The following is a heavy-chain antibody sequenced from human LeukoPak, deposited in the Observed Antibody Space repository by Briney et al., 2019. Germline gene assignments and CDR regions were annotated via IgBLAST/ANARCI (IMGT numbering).Heavy chain of an antibody. CDR1: GFTFSSNG. CDR2: ISYEETNK. CDR3: AKATAFDI. V-gene: IGHV3-30*18. J-gene: IGHJ3*02. Sequence: PGGTLSLSCAASGFTFSSNGMHWLPQAPGQGLEWVAVISYEETNKYYADSVKGRFTISRDNSKNTLYLQMNSLRAEDTAVYYCAKATAFDIWGQGTMVTVSS.